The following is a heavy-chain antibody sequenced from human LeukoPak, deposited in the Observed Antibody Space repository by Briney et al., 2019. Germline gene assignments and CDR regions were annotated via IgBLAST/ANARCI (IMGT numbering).Heavy chain of an antibody. CDR2: MSGSGDGT. V-gene: IGHV3-23*01. CDR1: GFSFSTYV. Sequence: GGSLRLSCAASGFSFSTYVMTWVRQAPGKGLEWVSSMSGSGDGTYYADYVKGRFTISRDNSKNTLALQMTSLRADDTAVYYCARRGGYYITLWGQATLVTVSS. J-gene: IGHJ4*02. D-gene: IGHD3-22*01. CDR3: ARRGGYYITL.